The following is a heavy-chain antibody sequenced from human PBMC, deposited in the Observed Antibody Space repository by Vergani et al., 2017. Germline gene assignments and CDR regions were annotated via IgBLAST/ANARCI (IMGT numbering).Heavy chain of an antibody. D-gene: IGHD2/OR15-2a*01. CDR2: IYTSGAT. CDR1: GGSFSTGGQS. J-gene: IGHJ5*01. CDR3: GRFPNIVGENWFDS. Sequence: QVQLQESGPGLVKPSQTLSLTCTVSGGSFSTGGQSWTWLRQSAGKGLEWIGRIYTSGATNYNPSLRSRAIMSGDTSKNQFSLKLNSVTAADTAVYYCGRFPNIVGENWFDSWGQGTLVTVSS. V-gene: IGHV4-61*02.